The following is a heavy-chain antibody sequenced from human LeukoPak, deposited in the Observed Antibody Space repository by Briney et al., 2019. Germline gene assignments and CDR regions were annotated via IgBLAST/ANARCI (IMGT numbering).Heavy chain of an antibody. J-gene: IGHJ4*02. Sequence: ASVKVSCKASGYTFTSYYMHWVRQAPGRGLEWMGIINPSGGSTSYAQKFQGRVTMTRDTSTSTVYMELSSLRSEDTAVYYCAREGNQNIVVVVAATGGFDYWGQGTLVTVSS. CDR3: AREGNQNIVVVVAATGGFDY. D-gene: IGHD2-15*01. CDR1: GYTFTSYY. V-gene: IGHV1-46*01. CDR2: INPSGGST.